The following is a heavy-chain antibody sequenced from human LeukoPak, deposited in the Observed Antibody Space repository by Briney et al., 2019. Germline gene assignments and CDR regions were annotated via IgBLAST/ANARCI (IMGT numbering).Heavy chain of an antibody. CDR2: ISATGSP. CDR1: SDSGPHY. V-gene: IGHV4-4*07. D-gene: IGHD3-10*01. CDR3: ARDSFGVNAFSI. J-gene: IGHJ3*02. Sequence: SETLSLTCSVSSDSGPHYWTWIRQPAGKGLEWIGRISATGSPNYNTSLTSRISMSFDTSKNQISLMLTSVTAADTAVYYCARDSFGVNAFSIWGQGTVVTVSS.